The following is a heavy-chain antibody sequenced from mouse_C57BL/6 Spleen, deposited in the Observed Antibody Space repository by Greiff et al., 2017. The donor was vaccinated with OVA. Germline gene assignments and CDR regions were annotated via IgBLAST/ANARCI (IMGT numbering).Heavy chain of an antibody. V-gene: IGHV1-15*01. CDR3: SYPLYYAMDY. CDR1: GYTFTDYE. J-gene: IGHJ4*01. D-gene: IGHD2-10*01. Sequence: QVHVKQSGAELVRPGASVTLSCKASGYTFTDYEMHWVKQTPVHGLEWIGAIDPETGGTAYNQKFKGKAILTADKSSSTAYMELRSLTSEDSAVYYCSYPLYYAMDYWGQGTSVTVSS. CDR2: IDPETGGT.